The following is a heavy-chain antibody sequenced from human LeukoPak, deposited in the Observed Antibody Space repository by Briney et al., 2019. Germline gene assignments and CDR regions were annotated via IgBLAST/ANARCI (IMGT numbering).Heavy chain of an antibody. CDR1: GGSFSGYY. Sequence: SETLSLTCTVYGGSFSGYYWNWIRQPPGKGLEWIGEINHSGSTNYNPSLKSRVTISIDTSKTQFSLKLSSVTSADTAVYYCARVDSGGYLDFDSWGQGTLVTVSS. CDR3: ARVDSGGYLDFDS. V-gene: IGHV4-34*01. J-gene: IGHJ4*02. CDR2: INHSGST. D-gene: IGHD3-22*01.